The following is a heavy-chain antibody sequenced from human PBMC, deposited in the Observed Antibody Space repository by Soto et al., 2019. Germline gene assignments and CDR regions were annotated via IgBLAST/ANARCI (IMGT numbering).Heavy chain of an antibody. Sequence: SETLSLTCTVSGGSISSGGYYWSWIRQHPGKGLEWIGYIYYSGSTYYNPSLKSRVTISVDTSKNQFSLRLSSVNASDTAVYYCARDRSNSPDYFDYWGQGTLVTVSS. V-gene: IGHV4-31*03. CDR1: GGSISSGGYY. J-gene: IGHJ4*02. CDR3: ARDRSNSPDYFDY. D-gene: IGHD6-6*01. CDR2: IYYSGST.